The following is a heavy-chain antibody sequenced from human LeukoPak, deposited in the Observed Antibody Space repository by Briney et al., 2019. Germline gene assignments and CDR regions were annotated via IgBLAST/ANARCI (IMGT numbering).Heavy chain of an antibody. CDR1: GGSISSYY. CDR2: IYYSGST. Sequence: SETLSPTCTVSGGSISSYYWSWTRQPPGKGLEWIGYIYYSGSTNYNPSLKSRVTISVDTSKNQFSLKLSSVTAADTAVYYCVRRLIVGATPLDYWGQGTLVTVSS. CDR3: VRRLIVGATPLDY. V-gene: IGHV4-59*08. J-gene: IGHJ4*02. D-gene: IGHD1-26*01.